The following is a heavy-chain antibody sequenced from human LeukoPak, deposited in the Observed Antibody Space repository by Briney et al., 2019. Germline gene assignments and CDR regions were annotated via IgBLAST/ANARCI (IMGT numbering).Heavy chain of an antibody. D-gene: IGHD3-10*01. J-gene: IGHJ2*01. V-gene: IGHV3-48*01. CDR1: GFTFSSYS. CDR3: XXRPITMVRGVDWXXDX. CDR2: ISSSSSSTI. Sequence: SGGSLRLSCAASGFTFSSYSMNWVRQAPGKRLEWVSYISSSSSSTIYYADSVKGRFTISRDNAKNSLYLQMNSLRAEDTAVYYCXXRPITMVRGVDWXXDXXGRXXXXXV.